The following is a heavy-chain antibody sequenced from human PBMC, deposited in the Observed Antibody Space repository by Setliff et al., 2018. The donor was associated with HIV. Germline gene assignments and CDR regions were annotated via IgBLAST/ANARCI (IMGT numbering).Heavy chain of an antibody. D-gene: IGHD2-21*01. Sequence: ASVKVSCKASGYTFTSYAMNWVRQAPGQGLEWMGNIIPMLGFANYGGNFQCRVTLTADASTNTAYMDLTSLTSDDTAVYYCARQAGHVGDHFDSWGQGTLVTVSS. V-gene: IGHV1-69*04. CDR3: ARQAGHVGDHFDS. CDR1: GYTFTSYA. CDR2: IIPMLGFA. J-gene: IGHJ5*01.